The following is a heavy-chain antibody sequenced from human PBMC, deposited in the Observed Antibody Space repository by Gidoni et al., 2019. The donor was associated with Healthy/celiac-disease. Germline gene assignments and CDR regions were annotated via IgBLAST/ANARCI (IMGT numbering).Heavy chain of an antibody. CDR2: INSDGSST. V-gene: IGHV3-74*01. J-gene: IGHJ1*01. CDR3: ARDQIYCSGGSCYSAEYFQH. D-gene: IGHD2-15*01. Sequence: SRINSDGSSTSYADSVKGRFTISRDNAKNTLYLQMNSLRAEDTAVYYCARDQIYCSGGSCYSAEYFQHWGQGTLVTVSS.